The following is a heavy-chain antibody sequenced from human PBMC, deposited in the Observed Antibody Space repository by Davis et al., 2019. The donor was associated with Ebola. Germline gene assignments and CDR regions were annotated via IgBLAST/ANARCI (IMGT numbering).Heavy chain of an antibody. D-gene: IGHD2-15*01. CDR2: INSDGSST. J-gene: IGHJ6*02. CDR1: GFTFSSYW. Sequence: HTGGSLRLSCAASGFTFSSYWMHWVRHAPGKGLVWVARINSDGSSTSYADSVKGRFTISRDNAKNTLYLQMNSLRAEDTAVYYCARRQAAATRYYYSYGMDVWGQGTTVTVSS. V-gene: IGHV3-74*01. CDR3: ARRQAAATRYYYSYGMDV.